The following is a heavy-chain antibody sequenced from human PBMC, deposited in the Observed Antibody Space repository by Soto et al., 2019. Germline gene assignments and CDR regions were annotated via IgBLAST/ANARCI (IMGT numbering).Heavy chain of an antibody. J-gene: IGHJ2*01. CDR3: ARRTGAVAGHWYFDL. V-gene: IGHV4-39*02. Sequence: QLQLQESGSGLVKPSETLSLTCSVSGVSISSSNYYWDWVRQTPGKGLEWIGSIDYSGSTSYNPSLRSRVTMFVDTSKNHFSLRLNSVTAADTAVYYCARRTGAVAGHWYFDLWGRGTLVTVSS. CDR1: GVSISSSNYY. CDR2: IDYSGST. D-gene: IGHD6-19*01.